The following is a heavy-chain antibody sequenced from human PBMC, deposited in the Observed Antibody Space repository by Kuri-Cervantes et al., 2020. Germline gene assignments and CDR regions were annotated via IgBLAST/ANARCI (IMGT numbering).Heavy chain of an antibody. J-gene: IGHJ2*01. Sequence: SLKISCAASGFTFDDYAMHWVRQGPGKGLEWVSGISWNSGSIGYADSVKGRFTISRDNAKNSLYLQMDSLRTEDTALYYCAKDYYYDSSGLYWYFDLWGRGTLVTVSS. CDR1: GFTFDDYA. D-gene: IGHD3-22*01. V-gene: IGHV3-9*01. CDR2: ISWNSGSI. CDR3: AKDYYYDSSGLYWYFDL.